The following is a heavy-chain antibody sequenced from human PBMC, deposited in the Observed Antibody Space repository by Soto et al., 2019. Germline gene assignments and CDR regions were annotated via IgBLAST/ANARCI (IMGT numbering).Heavy chain of an antibody. CDR1: GGSISSYY. CDR2: IYYSGST. CDR3: ARGARGYSYGPYWYFDL. J-gene: IGHJ2*01. D-gene: IGHD5-18*01. V-gene: IGHV4-59*01. Sequence: QVQLQESGPGLVKPSETLSLTCTVSGGSISSYYWSWIRQPPGKGLEWIGYIYYSGSTNYNPSLKSRATISVDTSKNQFSLKLSSVTAADTAVYYCARGARGYSYGPYWYFDLWGRGTLVTVSS.